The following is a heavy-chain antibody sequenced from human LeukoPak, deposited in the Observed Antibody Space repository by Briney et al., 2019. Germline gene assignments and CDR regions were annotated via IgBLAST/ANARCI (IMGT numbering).Heavy chain of an antibody. CDR2: ISSSSSYI. Sequence: GGSLRLSCAASGFTFSSYSMNWVRQAPGKGLEWVSSISSSSSYIYYADSVKGRFTISRGNAKNSLYLQMNSLRAEDTAVYYCARDLDYDYQGWFDPWGQGTLVTVSS. CDR1: GFTFSSYS. CDR3: ARDLDYDYQGWFDP. J-gene: IGHJ5*02. V-gene: IGHV3-21*01. D-gene: IGHD5-12*01.